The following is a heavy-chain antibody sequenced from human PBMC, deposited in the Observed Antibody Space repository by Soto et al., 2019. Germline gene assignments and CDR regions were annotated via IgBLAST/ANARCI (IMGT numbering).Heavy chain of an antibody. CDR3: AQSLPHYGLGRERGNGFDP. CDR1: GFSLSTTGVG. D-gene: IGHD3-10*01. Sequence: QITLKESGPTLVRPTQTLTLTCTFSGFSLSTTGVGVGWIRQPPGKALEWLALLSWDDDKSYSPSLKSRLTTTKDTSKNEVILTMSNMDPVDTARYCWAQSLPHYGLGRERGNGFDPGGQGKLVTVSS. V-gene: IGHV2-5*02. J-gene: IGHJ5*02. CDR2: LSWDDDK.